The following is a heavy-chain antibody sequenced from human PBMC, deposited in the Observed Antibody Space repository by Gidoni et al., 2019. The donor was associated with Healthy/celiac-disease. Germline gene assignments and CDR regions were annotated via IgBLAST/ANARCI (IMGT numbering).Heavy chain of an antibody. CDR2: INHSGST. Sequence: QVQLQQWGAGLLKPSETLSLTCAVYGGSFSGYYWSWIRQPLGKGLEWIGEINHSGSTNYNPALKSRVTISVDTSKNQFSLKLSSVTAADTAVYYCARGITARTYFDYWGQGTLVTVSS. J-gene: IGHJ4*02. CDR3: ARGITARTYFDY. CDR1: GGSFSGYY. V-gene: IGHV4-34*01. D-gene: IGHD3-16*01.